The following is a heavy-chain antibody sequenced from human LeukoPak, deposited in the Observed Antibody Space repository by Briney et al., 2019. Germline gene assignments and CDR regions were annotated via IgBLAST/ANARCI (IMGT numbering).Heavy chain of an antibody. CDR3: ARDPYNGNYMASLYGMDV. CDR1: GYTFTSYY. V-gene: IGHV1-46*01. Sequence: GASVKVSCKASGYTFTSYYMHWVRQAPGQGLEWMGIINPSGGSTSYAQKFQGRVTMTRDTSTSTVYMELSSLRSEDTAVYYCARDPYNGNYMASLYGMDVWGQGTTVTVSS. J-gene: IGHJ6*02. CDR2: INPSGGST. D-gene: IGHD1-7*01.